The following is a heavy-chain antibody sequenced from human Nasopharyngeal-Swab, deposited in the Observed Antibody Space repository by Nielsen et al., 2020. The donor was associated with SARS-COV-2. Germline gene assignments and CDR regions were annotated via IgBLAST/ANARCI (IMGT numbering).Heavy chain of an antibody. CDR1: GGTFNSYA. CDR3: ARIHFVVGRGYFYGMDV. V-gene: IGHV1-69*04. D-gene: IGHD2-21*01. J-gene: IGHJ6*02. CDR2: INPILGIA. Sequence: SVKVSCKASGGTFNSYAISWVRQAPGQGLEWVGRINPILGIADYAEKFEGRVSINADKSTTTAHMELGSLRPEDTALYYCARIHFVVGRGYFYGMDVWGQGTTVTVSS.